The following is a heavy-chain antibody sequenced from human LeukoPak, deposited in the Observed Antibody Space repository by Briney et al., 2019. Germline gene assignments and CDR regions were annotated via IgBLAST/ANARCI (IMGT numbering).Heavy chain of an antibody. Sequence: SQTXXXTCTVSGGSISSGGYYWSWIRQPPGKGLEWIGYIYHSGSTYYNPSLKSRVTISVDRSKNQFSLKLSSVTAADTAVYYCAGVGTTVTTGNYYYYMDVWGKGTTVTVSS. CDR1: GGSISSGGYY. CDR3: AGVGTTVTTGNYYYYMDV. J-gene: IGHJ6*03. D-gene: IGHD4-17*01. CDR2: IYHSGST. V-gene: IGHV4-30-2*01.